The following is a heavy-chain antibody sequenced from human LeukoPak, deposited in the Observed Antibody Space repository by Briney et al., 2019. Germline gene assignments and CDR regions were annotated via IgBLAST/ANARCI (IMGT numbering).Heavy chain of an antibody. D-gene: IGHD3-22*01. CDR3: ARMSQYDSSGYYYLTHFDY. Sequence: ASVKVSCKASGYTFTSYGISWVRQAPGQGLEWMGWISAYNGNTNYAQKFQGRVTMTRDTSISTAYMELSRLRSDDTAVYYCARMSQYDSSGYYYLTHFDYWGQGTLVTVSS. CDR1: GYTFTSYG. V-gene: IGHV1-18*01. J-gene: IGHJ4*02. CDR2: ISAYNGNT.